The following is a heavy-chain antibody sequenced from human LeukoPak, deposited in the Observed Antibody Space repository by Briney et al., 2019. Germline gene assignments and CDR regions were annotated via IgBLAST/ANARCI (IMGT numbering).Heavy chain of an antibody. CDR3: ARDATMVRGEDINDAFDI. D-gene: IGHD3-10*01. Sequence: ASVKVSCKASGYTFTGYYMHWVRQAPGQGLEWMGRIIPILGIANYAQKFQGRVTITADKSTSTAYMELSSLRSEDTAAYYCARDATMVRGEDINDAFDIWGQGTMVTVSS. J-gene: IGHJ3*02. V-gene: IGHV1-69*04. CDR2: IIPILGIA. CDR1: GYTFTGYY.